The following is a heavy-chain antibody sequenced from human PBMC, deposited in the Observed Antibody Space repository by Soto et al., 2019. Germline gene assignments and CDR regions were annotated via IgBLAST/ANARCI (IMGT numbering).Heavy chain of an antibody. D-gene: IGHD2-15*01. CDR3: ASRGTTTDCSGGSCYARGFDY. J-gene: IGHJ4*02. CDR2: IYYSGST. V-gene: IGHV4-30-4*01. CDR1: GGSISSGDYY. Sequence: QVQLQESGPGLVKPSQTLSLTCTVSGGSISSGDYYWSWIRQPPGKGLEWIGYIYYSGSTYYNPSLKSRGTIAGDTSKNQFSRKLSSVTAADTAVYYCASRGTTTDCSGGSCYARGFDYWGQGTLVTVSS.